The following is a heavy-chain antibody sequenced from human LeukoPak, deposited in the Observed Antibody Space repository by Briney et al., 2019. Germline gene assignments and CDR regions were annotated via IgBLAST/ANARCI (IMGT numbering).Heavy chain of an antibody. V-gene: IGHV1-46*01. CDR3: AREQQLIRGDY. D-gene: IGHD6-13*01. Sequence: ASVKVSCKASGYTFTGYYMHWVRQAPEQGLEWMGLINPSGGSTNYAQKFQGRVTMTTDTSTSTAYMELRSLRSDDTAVYYCAREQQLIRGDYWGQGTLVTVSS. J-gene: IGHJ4*02. CDR2: INPSGGST. CDR1: GYTFTGYY.